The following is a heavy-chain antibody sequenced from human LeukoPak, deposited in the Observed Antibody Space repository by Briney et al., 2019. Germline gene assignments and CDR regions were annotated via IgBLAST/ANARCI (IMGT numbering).Heavy chain of an antibody. V-gene: IGHV3-23*01. CDR3: ANDLGWIQLNLG. Sequence: GGTLRLSCAASGFTFSSYGMSWVRQVPGKGLEWVSGITGHGDTTYYADSVKGRFTISRDNSRNTVYLQMNSLRAEDTAVYYCANDLGWIQLNLGRGQGTLVTVSS. CDR2: ITGHGDTT. CDR1: GFTFSSYG. D-gene: IGHD5-18*01. J-gene: IGHJ4*02.